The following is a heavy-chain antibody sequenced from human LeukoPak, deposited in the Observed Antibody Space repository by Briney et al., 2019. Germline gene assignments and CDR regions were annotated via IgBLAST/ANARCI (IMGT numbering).Heavy chain of an antibody. CDR2: ISGSGGST. Sequence: GGSLRLSCAASGFTFSSYAMSWVRQAPGKGLEWVSAISGSGGSTYYADSVKGRFTISRDNSKNTLYLQMNSLRAEDTAVYYCAKDSRGWGTEQDYYFDYWGQGTLVTVSS. CDR1: GFTFSSYA. CDR3: AKDSRGWGTEQDYYFDY. D-gene: IGHD3-16*01. J-gene: IGHJ4*02. V-gene: IGHV3-23*01.